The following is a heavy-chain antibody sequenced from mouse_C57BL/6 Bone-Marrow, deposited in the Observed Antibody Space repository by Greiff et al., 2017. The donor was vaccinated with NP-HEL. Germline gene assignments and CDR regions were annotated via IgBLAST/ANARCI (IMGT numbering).Heavy chain of an antibody. J-gene: IGHJ2*01. CDR2: IDPNSGGT. Sequence: VQLQQPGAELVKPGASVKLSCKASGYTFTRSWMPWVKPRPGRGLEWIGRIDPNSGGTKYNEKFKSKATLTVDKPSSTAYMQLSSLTSEDSAVYYCARAIITTVVNYYFDYWGQGTTLTVSS. V-gene: IGHV1-72*01. CDR1: GYTFTRSW. D-gene: IGHD1-1*01. CDR3: ARAIITTVVNYYFDY.